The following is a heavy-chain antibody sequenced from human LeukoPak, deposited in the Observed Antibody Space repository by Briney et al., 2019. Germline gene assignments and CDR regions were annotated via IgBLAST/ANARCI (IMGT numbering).Heavy chain of an antibody. D-gene: IGHD3-3*01. CDR2: ISGSGGST. J-gene: IGHJ4*02. CDR3: AKGYDFWSGTFDY. V-gene: IGHV3-23*01. Sequence: GGSLRLSCAASGFTFSSYAMSWVRQAPGKGLEWVSAISGSGGSTYYADSVKGRFTISRDDSKNTLYLQMNSLRAEDTAVYYCAKGYDFWSGTFDYWGQGTLVTVSS. CDR1: GFTFSSYA.